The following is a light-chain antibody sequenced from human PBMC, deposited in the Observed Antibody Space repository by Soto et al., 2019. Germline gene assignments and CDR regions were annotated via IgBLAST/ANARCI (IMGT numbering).Light chain of an antibody. CDR1: SSDFGSYNY. CDR3: SSYTRGSALIYV. CDR2: GVS. J-gene: IGLJ1*01. V-gene: IGLV2-14*03. Sequence: QSALTQPASVSGSPGQSITISCAGSSSDFGSYNYVSWYQHHPGKAPKLMIYGVSNRPSGVSNRFSGSKSGNTASLTISGLQAEDEADYYCSSYTRGSALIYVFGAGTKLTVL.